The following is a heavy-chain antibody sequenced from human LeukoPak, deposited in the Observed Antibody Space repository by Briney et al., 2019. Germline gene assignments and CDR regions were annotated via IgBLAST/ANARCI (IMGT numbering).Heavy chain of an antibody. CDR1: GFTFRNYG. Sequence: GGSLRLSCAASGFTFRNYGMHWVRQAPGKGLEWVAVISYDGSNKYYADSVEGRFTISRDNAKNSPYLQMNSLRDEDTAVYYCARDPSEGTSVVIWGQGTRVTVSS. D-gene: IGHD2-15*01. CDR3: ARDPSEGTSVVI. V-gene: IGHV3-30*03. J-gene: IGHJ3*02. CDR2: ISYDGSNK.